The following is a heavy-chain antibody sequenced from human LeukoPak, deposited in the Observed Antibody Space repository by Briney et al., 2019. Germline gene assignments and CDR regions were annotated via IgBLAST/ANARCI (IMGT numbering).Heavy chain of an antibody. Sequence: SGGSLRLSCAASGFTFSSYAMSWVRQAPGKGLEWVSAISGSGGSTYYADSVKGRFTISRDNSKNTLYLQMNSLRAEDTAVYYCANTFSSTSWDYMDVWGKGTTVTVSS. CDR2: ISGSGGST. CDR3: ANTFSSTSWDYMDV. J-gene: IGHJ6*03. D-gene: IGHD2-2*01. V-gene: IGHV3-23*01. CDR1: GFTFSSYA.